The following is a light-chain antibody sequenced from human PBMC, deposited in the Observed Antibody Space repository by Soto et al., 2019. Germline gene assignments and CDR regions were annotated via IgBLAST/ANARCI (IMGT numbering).Light chain of an antibody. V-gene: IGLV1-44*01. CDR3: AAWDDSLIAYV. CDR2: SNN. J-gene: IGLJ1*01. Sequence: QSVLTQPPSASGTPEQRVSISCSGSSSNIGTNFVDWYQQLPGTAPKLLIYSNNQRPSGVPARFSGSKSGTSASLAISGLQSEDEADYYCAAWDDSLIAYVFGSGTKLTVL. CDR1: SSNIGTNF.